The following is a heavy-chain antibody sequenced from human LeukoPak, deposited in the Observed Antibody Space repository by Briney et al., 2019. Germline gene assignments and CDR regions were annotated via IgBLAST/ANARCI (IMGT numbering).Heavy chain of an antibody. CDR2: VDLSGST. J-gene: IGHJ1*01. CDR1: RYSICSGYY. V-gene: IGHV4-38-2*01. Sequence: SETLSLTRGVSRYSICSGYYWGWIRQPPGKALEWIGTVDLSGSTYQNPSLKSRVTISVDTSKSQFSLKLTSVTAADTALYFCASSTAVVKAKKFQESGQGTLVTVS. D-gene: IGHD1-26*01. CDR3: ASSTAVVKAKKFQE.